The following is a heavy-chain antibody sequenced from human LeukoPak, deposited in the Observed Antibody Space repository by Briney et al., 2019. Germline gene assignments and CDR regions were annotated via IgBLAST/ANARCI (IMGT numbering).Heavy chain of an antibody. CDR1: GFTVSNNC. D-gene: IGHD5-24*01. J-gene: IGHJ4*02. Sequence: GGSLRLSCVASGFTVSNNCMSWVRQAPGKGLEWVSAISGSGGSTYYADSVKGRFTISRDNSKNTLYLQMNSLRAEDMAVYYCAKDSRDYNFRTGYYFDYWGQGTLVTVSS. V-gene: IGHV3-23*01. CDR3: AKDSRDYNFRTGYYFDY. CDR2: ISGSGGST.